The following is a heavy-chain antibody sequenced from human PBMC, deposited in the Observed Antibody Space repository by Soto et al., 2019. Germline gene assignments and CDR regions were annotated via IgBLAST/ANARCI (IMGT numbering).Heavy chain of an antibody. D-gene: IGHD2-8*01. Sequence: SETLSLTCTVSGGSISSYYWSWIRQPPGKGLEWIGYIYYSGSTNYNPSLKSRVTISVDTSKNQFSPKLSSVTAADTAVYYCARDIMGTNYYYYGMDVWGQGTTVTVSS. CDR1: GGSISSYY. J-gene: IGHJ6*02. V-gene: IGHV4-59*01. CDR3: ARDIMGTNYYYYGMDV. CDR2: IYYSGST.